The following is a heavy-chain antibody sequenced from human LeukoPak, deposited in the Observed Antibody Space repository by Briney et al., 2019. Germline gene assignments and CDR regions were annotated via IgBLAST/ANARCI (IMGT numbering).Heavy chain of an antibody. V-gene: IGHV3-11*04. CDR3: AAVDSTDAFDI. CDR1: GFTFSDYY. Sequence: GGSLRLSCAASGFTFSDYYMSWIRQAPGKGLEWVSYISSSGSTIYYADSVKGRFTISRDNAKNSLYLQMNSLRAEDTAVYYCAAVDSTDAFDIWGQGTMVTVSS. D-gene: IGHD2-2*01. CDR2: ISSSGSTI. J-gene: IGHJ3*02.